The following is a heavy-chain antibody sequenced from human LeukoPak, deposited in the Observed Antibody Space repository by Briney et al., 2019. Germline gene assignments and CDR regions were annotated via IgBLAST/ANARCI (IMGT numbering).Heavy chain of an antibody. J-gene: IGHJ5*02. CDR1: GYTFTSYG. Sequence: GASVKVSCKASGYTFTSYGISWVRQAPGQGLEWMGWISAYNGNTNYAQKLQGRVTMTTDTSTSTAYMELRSLRSDDTAVYYCARDSYGWYAKPGGWFDPWGQGTLVTVSS. V-gene: IGHV1-18*01. CDR2: ISAYNGNT. D-gene: IGHD6-19*01. CDR3: ARDSYGWYAKPGGWFDP.